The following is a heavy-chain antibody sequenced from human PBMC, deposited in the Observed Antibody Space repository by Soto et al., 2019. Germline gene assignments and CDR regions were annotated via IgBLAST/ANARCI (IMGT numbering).Heavy chain of an antibody. V-gene: IGHV3-64D*06. Sequence: GGSLRLSCSASGFTLSSYAMHWVRQAPGKGLQYVSAITDTGGRTYYADSVKGRFTISRDTSRNTLYLQMSSLRPEDTALYYCVRAGTSYYYDYWGQGALVTVSS. J-gene: IGHJ4*02. D-gene: IGHD3-22*01. CDR1: GFTLSSYA. CDR3: VRAGTSYYYDY. CDR2: ITDTGGRT.